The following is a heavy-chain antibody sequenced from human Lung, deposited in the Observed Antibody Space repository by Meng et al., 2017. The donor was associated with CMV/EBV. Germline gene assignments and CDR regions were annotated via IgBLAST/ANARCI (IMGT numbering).Heavy chain of an antibody. CDR2: MSFDGSDT. J-gene: IGHJ4*02. CDR1: GFTYRSYT. D-gene: IGHD1-1*01. CDR3: ARQTGSNNYKLDY. Sequence: SCVTSGFTYRSYTLHWVRQAPGKGLEWVALMSFDGSDTFHADSVKDRFTVSRDNSKSTLYLQMDSLRSEDTAVYYCARQTGSNNYKLDYWGQGTLATFSS. V-gene: IGHV3-30*04.